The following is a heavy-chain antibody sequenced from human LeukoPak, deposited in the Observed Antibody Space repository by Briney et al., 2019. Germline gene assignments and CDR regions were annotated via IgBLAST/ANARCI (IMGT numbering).Heavy chain of an antibody. J-gene: IGHJ4*02. CDR3: AKDRGYCSSTSCYISPPDY. V-gene: IGHV3-23*01. CDR1: GFTFTTYA. CDR2: IRGSGGTT. Sequence: PGGSLTPSCPASGFTFTTYAMSWVRQAPGKGLEWVSVIRGSGGTTYYADSVKGRFTITRDNSKNTLYLQMNSLRAEDTAVYYCAKDRGYCSSTSCYISPPDYWGQGTLVTVSS. D-gene: IGHD2-2*02.